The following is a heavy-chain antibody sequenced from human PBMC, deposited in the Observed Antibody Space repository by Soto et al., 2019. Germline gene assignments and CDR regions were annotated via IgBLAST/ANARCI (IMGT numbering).Heavy chain of an antibody. CDR2: INSSGST. Sequence: QLQLLESGPGLVKPSGTLSLSCTVSGASFGTSGYYWGWIRRAPGKGLEWIGSINSSGSTFSNPSLKSRVTISVDTSKNQFSLKLTSVTAADTALYYCSRRAPEGFDPWGQGTLVTVSS. CDR1: GASFGTSGYY. J-gene: IGHJ5*02. V-gene: IGHV4-39*01. CDR3: SRRAPEGFDP.